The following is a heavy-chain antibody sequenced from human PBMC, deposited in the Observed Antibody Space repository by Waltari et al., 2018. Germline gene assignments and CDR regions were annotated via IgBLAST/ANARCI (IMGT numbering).Heavy chain of an antibody. Sequence: EVQLVESGGGLVQPGGSLRLSCAASGFTFRRYSMNWVCQAPGKGLMWVSYISSSSSTINYADSVKGRFTISRDNAKNSLYLQMNSLRAEETAVYYCARSTGTGYAFDIWGQGTMVTVSS. CDR2: ISSSSSTI. V-gene: IGHV3-48*04. D-gene: IGHD1-7*01. J-gene: IGHJ3*02. CDR1: GFTFRRYS. CDR3: ARSTGTGYAFDI.